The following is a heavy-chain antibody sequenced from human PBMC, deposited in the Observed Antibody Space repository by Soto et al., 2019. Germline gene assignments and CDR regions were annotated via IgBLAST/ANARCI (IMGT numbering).Heavy chain of an antibody. CDR1: GFTVSTTY. Sequence: PGGSLRLPCAAPGFTVSTTYMTWIPQAPGKGLDWVAILYTDNDTAYAAPEHLRFTITRDTSKDTFYLQMNSLRVEDTAMYFCSRSRYIGTYCGRFLDYWFQGSLVTVSS. J-gene: IGHJ4*02. D-gene: IGHD1-26*01. CDR3: SRSRYIGTYCGRFLDY. CDR2: LYTDNDT. V-gene: IGHV3-53*01.